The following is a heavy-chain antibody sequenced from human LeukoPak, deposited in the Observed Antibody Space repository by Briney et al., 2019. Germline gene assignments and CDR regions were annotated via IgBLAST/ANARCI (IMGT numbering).Heavy chain of an antibody. D-gene: IGHD4-23*01. CDR2: IYSGGTT. V-gene: IGHV3-53*01. J-gene: IGHJ4*02. CDR3: ARRGDGGRSFDY. Sequence: QPGGSLRLSCAASGFTVSSSYMNWVRQAPGKGLEWVSLIYSGGTTYYADSVKGRFTISRDNSKNTLYLQMNSLRAEDTAVYYCARRGDGGRSFDYWGQGTLVTVSS. CDR1: GFTVSSSY.